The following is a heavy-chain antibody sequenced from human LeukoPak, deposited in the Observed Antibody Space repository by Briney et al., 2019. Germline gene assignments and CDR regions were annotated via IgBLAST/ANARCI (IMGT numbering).Heavy chain of an antibody. J-gene: IGHJ6*03. CDR3: ARGPKRGYSGYDPTSYYYYMDV. V-gene: IGHV4-59*01. D-gene: IGHD5-12*01. CDR1: GGSISSYY. Sequence: SETLSLTCTVSGGSISSYYWGWVRQPPGKGLEWIGTVYHSGSTYYNPSLRSRVTISVDTSKNQFSLKLSSVTAADTAVYYCARGPKRGYSGYDPTSYYYYMDVWGKGTTVTVSS. CDR2: VYHSGST.